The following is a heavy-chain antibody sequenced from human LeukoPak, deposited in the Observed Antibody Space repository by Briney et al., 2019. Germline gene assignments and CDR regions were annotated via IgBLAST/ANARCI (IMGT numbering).Heavy chain of an antibody. J-gene: IGHJ4*02. V-gene: IGHV1-69*05. CDR1: GDTFSSYA. D-gene: IGHD3-22*01. CDR3: ARDRLDSSGYDY. CDR2: IIPIFGTA. Sequence: SVKVSCKASGDTFSSYAISWVRQAPGQGLEWMGRIIPIFGTANYAQKFQGRVTITTDESTSTAYMELSSLRSEDTAVYYCARDRLDSSGYDYWGQGTLVTVSS.